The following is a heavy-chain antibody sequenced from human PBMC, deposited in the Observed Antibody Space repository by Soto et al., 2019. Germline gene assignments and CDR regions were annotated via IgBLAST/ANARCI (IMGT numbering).Heavy chain of an antibody. D-gene: IGHD2-21*02. J-gene: IGHJ4*02. CDR3: AKDPIFRGDGLSY. V-gene: IGHV3-30*18. Sequence: QVQLVESGGGVVQPGRSLRLSCAASGFTFSSYGMHWVRQAPGKGLEWVAVISYDGRNKYYADSVKGRFTISRDNSKNTLYLQMNSLRAEDTAVYYCAKDPIFRGDGLSYWGQGTLVTVSS. CDR1: GFTFSSYG. CDR2: ISYDGRNK.